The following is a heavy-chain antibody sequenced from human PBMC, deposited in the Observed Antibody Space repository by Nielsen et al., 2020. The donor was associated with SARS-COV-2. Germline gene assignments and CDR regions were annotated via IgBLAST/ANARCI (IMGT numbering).Heavy chain of an antibody. V-gene: IGHV3-23*01. CDR3: AKEEYSSPSYGMDV. D-gene: IGHD6-6*01. Sequence: GESLKISCEASGFTFSSYAMSWVRQAPGKGLEWVSAISGSGATTYYADSVKGRFTISRDNSKNTLYLQMNSLRAEDTAVYYCAKEEYSSPSYGMDVWGQGTTVTVSS. CDR2: ISGSGATT. CDR1: GFTFSSYA. J-gene: IGHJ6*02.